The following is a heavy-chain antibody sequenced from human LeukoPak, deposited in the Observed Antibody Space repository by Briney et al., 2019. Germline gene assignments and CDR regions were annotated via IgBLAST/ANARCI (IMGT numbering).Heavy chain of an antibody. Sequence: ASVKVSCKASGYTFTSYGISWVRQAPGQGLEWMGWISAYIGNANYAQKLQGRVTITTDTSTSTAYLELRSLRSDDTAVYYCARVELDDYGDYYWYFDLWGRGTLVTVSS. J-gene: IGHJ2*01. CDR3: ARVELDDYGDYYWYFDL. CDR1: GYTFTSYG. V-gene: IGHV1-18*01. D-gene: IGHD4-17*01. CDR2: ISAYIGNA.